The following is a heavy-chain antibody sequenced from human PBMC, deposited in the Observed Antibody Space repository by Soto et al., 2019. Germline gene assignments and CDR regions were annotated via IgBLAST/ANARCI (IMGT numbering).Heavy chain of an antibody. CDR2: IWYDGSNK. Sequence: SLRLSCAASGFTFSSYGMHWVRQAPGKGLEWVAVIWYDGSNKYYADSVKGRFTISRDNSKNTLYLQMNSLRAEDTAVYYCARDNIAAAGLGAHWFDPWGQGTLVT. J-gene: IGHJ5*02. V-gene: IGHV3-33*01. CDR1: GFTFSSYG. D-gene: IGHD6-13*01. CDR3: ARDNIAAAGLGAHWFDP.